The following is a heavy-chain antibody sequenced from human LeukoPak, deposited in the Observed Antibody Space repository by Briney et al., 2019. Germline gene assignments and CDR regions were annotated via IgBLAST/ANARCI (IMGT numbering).Heavy chain of an antibody. CDR2: IYYSGST. Sequence: SSETLSLTCAVSGASISSYFWSWIRQPPGEGLEWIGTIYYSGSTNYNPSLKSRVTISLDTSKNQFSLELRSVTAADTAVYYRARKAGDLWGQGTLVTVSS. V-gene: IGHV4-59*01. CDR1: GASISSYF. J-gene: IGHJ5*02. CDR3: ARKAGDL.